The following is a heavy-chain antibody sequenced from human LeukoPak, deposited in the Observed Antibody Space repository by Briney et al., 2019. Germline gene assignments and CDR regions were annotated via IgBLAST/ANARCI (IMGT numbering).Heavy chain of an antibody. V-gene: IGHV3-53*01. CDR3: ARDPTKWELPVDY. J-gene: IGHJ4*02. CDR1: GFTVSNNY. D-gene: IGHD1-26*01. Sequence: GGSLRLSCAASGFTVSNNYMSWVRQAPGKGLEWVSVIYSGGATYYADSVKGRFTISRDNSKNTLYLQMNSLRAEDTAVYYCARDPTKWELPVDYWGQGTLVTVSS. CDR2: IYSGGAT.